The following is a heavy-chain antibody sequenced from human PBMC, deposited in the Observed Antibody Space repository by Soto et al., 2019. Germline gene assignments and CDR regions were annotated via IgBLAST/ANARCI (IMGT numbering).Heavy chain of an antibody. V-gene: IGHV3-11*06. CDR3: VRSPRYSGSNFLDY. CDR1: GFTFSDYY. Sequence: QVQLVESGGGLVKPGGSLRLSCAASGFTFSDYYMSWIRQAPGKGLEWLSYISSSSSYTIYADSVKGRFTISRDNAKNALYLQMNSLRAEDTAVYYCVRSPRYSGSNFLDYWGQGTLVTVSS. CDR2: ISSSSSYT. J-gene: IGHJ4*02. D-gene: IGHD1-26*01.